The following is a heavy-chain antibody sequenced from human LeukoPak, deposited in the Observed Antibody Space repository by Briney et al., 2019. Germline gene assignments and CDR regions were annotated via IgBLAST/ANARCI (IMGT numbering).Heavy chain of an antibody. CDR2: ISWNSGSI. Sequence: GSSLRLSCPGSGSMFDDYAMHWVPQAPGKGRGWGSGISWNSGSIGSADSVKGRLTISRDNAKNSLYLHMNSLRAEDTALYYCAKDMDTLVRGVIFNWGQGTLVTVSS. V-gene: IGHV3-9*01. J-gene: IGHJ4*02. CDR1: GSMFDDYA. D-gene: IGHD3-10*01. CDR3: AKDMDTLVRGVIFN.